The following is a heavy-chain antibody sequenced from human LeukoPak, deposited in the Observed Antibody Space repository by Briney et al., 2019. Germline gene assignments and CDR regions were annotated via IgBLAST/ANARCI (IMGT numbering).Heavy chain of an antibody. CDR3: ARVIYSGWQGELSD. D-gene: IGHD6-19*01. CDR2: INSDGSTT. Sequence: PGGSLRLSCAASGFTFSGYWMRWVRQAPGKGLVWVSRINSDGSTTSYADSVMGRFTISRDNAKNTLYLQMNSLRAEDTAVYYCARVIYSGWQGELSDWGQGTLVTVSS. V-gene: IGHV3-74*01. CDR1: GFTFSGYW. J-gene: IGHJ4*02.